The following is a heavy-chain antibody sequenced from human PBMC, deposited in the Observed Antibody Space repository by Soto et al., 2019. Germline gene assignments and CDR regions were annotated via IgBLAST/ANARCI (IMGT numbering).Heavy chain of an antibody. CDR3: ARGRRNYAFDI. Sequence: GGSLRLSCAASGFTFSSYEMNWVRQAPGKGLEWVSYISSSGSTIYYADSVKGRFTISRDNAKNSLYLQMNSLRAEDTAVYYCARGRRNYAFDIWGQGTMVTVSS. CDR1: GFTFSSYE. D-gene: IGHD1-7*01. J-gene: IGHJ3*02. V-gene: IGHV3-48*03. CDR2: ISSSGSTI.